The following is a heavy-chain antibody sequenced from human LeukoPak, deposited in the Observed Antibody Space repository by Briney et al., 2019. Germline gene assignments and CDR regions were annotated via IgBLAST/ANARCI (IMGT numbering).Heavy chain of an antibody. D-gene: IGHD6-13*01. Sequence: SVKVSCKASVATFSSYAISWVRQAPGQGLEWMGGIIPIFGTANYAQKFQGRVTITADKSTSTAYMELSSLRSEDTAVYYCARWAPEQQLVLGAFDIWGQGTMVTVSS. CDR2: IIPIFGTA. J-gene: IGHJ3*02. V-gene: IGHV1-69*06. CDR3: ARWAPEQQLVLGAFDI. CDR1: VATFSSYA.